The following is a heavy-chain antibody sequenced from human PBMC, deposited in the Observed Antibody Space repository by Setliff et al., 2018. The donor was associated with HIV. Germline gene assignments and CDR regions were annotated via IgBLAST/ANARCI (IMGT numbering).Heavy chain of an antibody. CDR3: VKMALAGTYLDY. Sequence: PGGSLRLSCEASGFTLRSYAMYWVRQAPGKGLEWVAVISYDGSNKYYADAVKGRFTISRDNSKNTLYLQMNSRRAEDTALYYCVKMALAGTYLDYWGQGTLVTVSS. CDR2: ISYDGSNK. CDR1: GFTLRSYA. V-gene: IGHV3-30-3*02. J-gene: IGHJ4*02. D-gene: IGHD6-19*01.